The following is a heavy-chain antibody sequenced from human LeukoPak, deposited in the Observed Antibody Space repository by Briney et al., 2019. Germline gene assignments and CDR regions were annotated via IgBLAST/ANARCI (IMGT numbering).Heavy chain of an antibody. D-gene: IGHD6-13*01. CDR1: GFTFSSYA. J-gene: IGHJ6*02. V-gene: IGHV3-48*03. CDR2: ISSSGSTI. CDR3: ALAAAGTAYYYYYYGMDV. Sequence: GGSLRLSCAASGFTFSSYAMSWVRQAPGKGLEWVSYISSSGSTIYYADSVKGRFTISRDNAKNSLYLQMNSLRAEDTAVYYCALAAAGTAYYYYYYGMDVWGQGTTVTVSS.